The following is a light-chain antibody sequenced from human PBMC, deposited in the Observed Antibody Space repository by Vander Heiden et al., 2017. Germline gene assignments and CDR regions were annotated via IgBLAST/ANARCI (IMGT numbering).Light chain of an antibody. CDR2: YAS. J-gene: IGKJ4*01. V-gene: IGKV6-21*01. CDR1: QSIRSS. Sequence: EIVLTRSRHFQSVTPKEKVTITCRASQSIRSSLHRYQQKPERSPKLLLKYASQSGLPVPSRYSGSESGTDFTLSIKRLVAQNAATYFFQHRSTLPLTFGGGTKVDIK. CDR3: QHRSTLPLT.